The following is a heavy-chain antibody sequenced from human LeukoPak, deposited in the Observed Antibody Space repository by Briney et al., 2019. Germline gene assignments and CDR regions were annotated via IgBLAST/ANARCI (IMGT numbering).Heavy chain of an antibody. CDR1: GVSISGYY. CDR2: IYYSGST. J-gene: IGHJ3*01. CDR3: ARTKPLDPFDF. Sequence: SETLSLTCTVSGVSISGYYWTWIRQPPGKGLEWIGYIYYSGSTNYNPSLKSRVTISIDTSKNQFSLKVNSVTAADTAVYYCARTKPLDPFDFWGQGTLVTVSS. V-gene: IGHV4-59*01.